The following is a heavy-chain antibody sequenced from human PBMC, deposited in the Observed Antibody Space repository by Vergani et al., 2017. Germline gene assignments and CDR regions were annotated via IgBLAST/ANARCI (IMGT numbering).Heavy chain of an antibody. Sequence: EVQLVESGGVVVQPGGSLRLSCAASGFTFSSYWMSWVRQAPGKGLEWVANIKQDGSEKYYVDSVKGRFTISRDNAKNSLYLQMNSLRAEDTAVYYCARGGVVVIRYYYGMDVWGQGTTVTVSS. J-gene: IGHJ6*02. CDR1: GFTFSSYW. CDR3: ARGGVVVIRYYYGMDV. CDR2: IKQDGSEK. V-gene: IGHV3-7*04. D-gene: IGHD3-22*01.